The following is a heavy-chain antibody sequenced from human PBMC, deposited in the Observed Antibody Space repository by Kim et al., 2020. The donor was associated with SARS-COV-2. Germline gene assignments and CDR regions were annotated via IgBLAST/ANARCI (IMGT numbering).Heavy chain of an antibody. CDR1: GYTFTSYA. D-gene: IGHD3-10*01. V-gene: IGHV7-4-1*01. J-gene: IGHJ6*03. CDR3: ARDYYGSGTRRYMDV. CDR2: INTNTGNP. Sequence: ASVKVSCKASGYTFTSYAMNWVRQAPGQGLEWMGWINTNTGNPTYAQGFTGRFVFSLDTSVSTAYLQIGSLKAEDTAVYYCARDYYGSGTRRYMDVWGKGTTVTVSS.